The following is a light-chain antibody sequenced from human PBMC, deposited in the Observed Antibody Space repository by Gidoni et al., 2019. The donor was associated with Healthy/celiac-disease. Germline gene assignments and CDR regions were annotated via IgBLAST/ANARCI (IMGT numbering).Light chain of an antibody. J-gene: IGKJ2*01. CDR2: AAS. Sequence: DIQMTQSPSSLSASVGDRVTITCRASQSISSYLNWYQQKPGKAPKLLIYAASSLQSGVPSRFSGSVSGTDFTLTIHSLQPEDFATYYCQQSYRTSYTFGQGTKLEIK. CDR1: QSISSY. CDR3: QQSYRTSYT. V-gene: IGKV1-39*01.